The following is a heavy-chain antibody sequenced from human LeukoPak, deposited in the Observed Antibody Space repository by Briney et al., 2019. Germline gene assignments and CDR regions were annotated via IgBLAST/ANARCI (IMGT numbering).Heavy chain of an antibody. V-gene: IGHV4-34*01. Sequence: SETLSLTCAAYGGSFSGYYWSWIRQPPGKGLEWIGEINHSGSTTYNPSLKSRVTISVDTSKNQFSLMLSSVTAADTAVYYCASLPIAAAGTWTYYFDYWGQGTLVTVSS. D-gene: IGHD6-13*01. CDR2: INHSGST. J-gene: IGHJ4*02. CDR3: ASLPIAAAGTWTYYFDY. CDR1: GGSFSGYY.